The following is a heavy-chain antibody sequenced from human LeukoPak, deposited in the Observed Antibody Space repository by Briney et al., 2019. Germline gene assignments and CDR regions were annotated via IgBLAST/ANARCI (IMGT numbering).Heavy chain of an antibody. J-gene: IGHJ4*02. CDR1: GFTFSSYW. CDR2: IKQDGSEK. V-gene: IGHV3-7*01. D-gene: IGHD3-3*01. CDR3: ARDLKPRYEYYFDY. Sequence: PGGSLRLSCAASGFTFSSYWMSWVRQAPGKGLEWVANIKQDGSEKYYVDSVKGRFTISRDNAKNSLYLQMNSLRAEDTAVYYCARDLKPRYEYYFDYWGQGTLVTVSS.